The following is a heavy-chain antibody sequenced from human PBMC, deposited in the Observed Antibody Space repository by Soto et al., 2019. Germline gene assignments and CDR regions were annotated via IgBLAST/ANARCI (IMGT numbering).Heavy chain of an antibody. CDR3: AHIPNYYQYDWFDP. J-gene: IGHJ5*02. V-gene: IGHV2-5*02. CDR2: IYWDDDK. CDR1: GFSLTTRGVG. D-gene: IGHD3-16*01. Sequence: QITLKESGPTLVKPTQTLTLTCTFSGFSLTTRGVGVGWIRQPPGKALECLALIYWDDDKRYSPSLQSRLSPXKXTXXHQVVLTMTNVDPVDTATYYCAHIPNYYQYDWFDPWGQGPLVSVSS.